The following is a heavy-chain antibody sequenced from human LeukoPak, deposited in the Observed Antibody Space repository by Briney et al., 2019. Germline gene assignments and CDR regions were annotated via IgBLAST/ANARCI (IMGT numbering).Heavy chain of an antibody. D-gene: IGHD1-26*01. CDR1: GFTVSSNY. V-gene: IGHV3-7*01. Sequence: GGSLRLSCAASGFTVSSNYMSWVRQAPGKGLEWVANIKQDGSEKYYVDSVKGRFTVSRDNAKNSLYLQMNSLRAEDTAVYYCARDPVGARFDWFDPWGQGTLVTVSS. CDR3: ARDPVGARFDWFDP. J-gene: IGHJ5*02. CDR2: IKQDGSEK.